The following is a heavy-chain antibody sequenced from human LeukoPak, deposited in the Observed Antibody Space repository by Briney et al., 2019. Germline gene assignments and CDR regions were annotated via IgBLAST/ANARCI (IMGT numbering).Heavy chain of an antibody. CDR1: GFTFSSYG. CDR2: IWYDGSNK. V-gene: IGHV3-33*01. Sequence: GRSLRLSCAASGFTFSSYGMHWVRQAPGKGLEWVAVIWYDGSNKYYANSVKGRFTISRDNSKNTLYLQMNSLRAEDTAVYYCARDNQWLPQVDAFDIWGQGTMVTVSS. CDR3: ARDNQWLPQVDAFDI. D-gene: IGHD6-19*01. J-gene: IGHJ3*02.